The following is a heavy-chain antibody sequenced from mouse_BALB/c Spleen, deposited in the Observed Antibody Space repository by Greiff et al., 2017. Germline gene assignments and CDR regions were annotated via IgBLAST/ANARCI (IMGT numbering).Heavy chain of an antibody. J-gene: IGHJ3*01. CDR2: IWGDGST. D-gene: IGHD2-14*01. V-gene: IGHV2-6-7*01. Sequence: QVQLKQSGPGLVAPSQSLSITCTVSGFSLTGYGVNWVRQPPGKGLEWLGMIWGDGSTDYNSALKSRLSISKDNPKSQVFLKMNSLQTDDTARYYCAREYRYDGGPSAWFAYWGQGTLVTVSA. CDR3: AREYRYDGGPSAWFAY. CDR1: GFSLTGYG.